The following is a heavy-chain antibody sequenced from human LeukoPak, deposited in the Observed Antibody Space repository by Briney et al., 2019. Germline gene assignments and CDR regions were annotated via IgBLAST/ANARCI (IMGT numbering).Heavy chain of an antibody. CDR3: ARVRYRLAETYIDY. J-gene: IGHJ4*02. D-gene: IGHD3-16*01. CDR1: GYVFTGYY. V-gene: IGHV1-2*02. Sequence: ASVKVSCKASGYVFTGYYMHWVRQAPGQGLEWMGWINPNSGDTNYAQKFQGRVTMTRDTSISTAYMELSRLRSDDMAVYYCARVRYRLAETYIDYWGQGTLVTVSS. CDR2: INPNSGDT.